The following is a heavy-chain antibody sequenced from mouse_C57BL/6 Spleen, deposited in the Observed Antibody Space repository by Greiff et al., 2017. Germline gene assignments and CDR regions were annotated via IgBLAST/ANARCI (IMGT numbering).Heavy chain of an antibody. J-gene: IGHJ3*01. D-gene: IGHD2-3*01. V-gene: IGHV1-80*01. CDR3: ARGGDGYSFAY. CDR2: IYPGDGDT. Sequence: VQRVESGAELVKPGASVKISCKASGYAFSSYWMNWVKQRPGKGLEWIGQIYPGDGDTNYNGKFKGKATLTAVKSSSTAYMQLSSLTSEDSAVYFCARGGDGYSFAYWGQGTLVTVSA. CDR1: GYAFSSYW.